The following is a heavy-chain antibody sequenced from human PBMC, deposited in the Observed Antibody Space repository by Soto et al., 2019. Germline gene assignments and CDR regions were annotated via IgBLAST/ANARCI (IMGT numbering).Heavy chain of an antibody. D-gene: IGHD3-3*01. Sequence: SETLSLTCAVYGGSFSGYYWSWIRQPPGKGLEWIGEINHSGSTNYNPSLKSRVTISVDTSKNQFSLKLSSVTAADTAVYYCARAYDFWSGNYNWFDPWGQGTLVTVSS. CDR2: INHSGST. CDR1: GGSFSGYY. CDR3: ARAYDFWSGNYNWFDP. J-gene: IGHJ5*02. V-gene: IGHV4-34*01.